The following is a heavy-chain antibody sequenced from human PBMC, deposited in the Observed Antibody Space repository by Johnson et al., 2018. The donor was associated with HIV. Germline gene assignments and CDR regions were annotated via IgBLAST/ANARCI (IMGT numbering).Heavy chain of an antibody. V-gene: IGHV3-30*04. J-gene: IGHJ3*01. CDR3: ARELKDGDYSRGAFDL. Sequence: QVQLVESGGGVVQPGRSLRLSCAASGFTFSSYAMHWVRQAPGKGLEWVAIISSDGTTKYYADSVKGRFTISRDNSKTSLSLQMNSLRTEDTAVYYCARELKDGDYSRGAFDLWGQGTMVTVTS. CDR2: ISSDGTTK. D-gene: IGHD4-23*01. CDR1: GFTFSSYA.